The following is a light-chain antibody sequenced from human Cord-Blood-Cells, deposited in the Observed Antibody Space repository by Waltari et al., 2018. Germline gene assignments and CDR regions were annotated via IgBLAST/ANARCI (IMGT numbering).Light chain of an antibody. Sequence: QSALTQPASVSGSPGQSITISCTGTSSDVGGYNYVSWYQQHPGKAPKLMIYDVSKRPSGVSNRFSGSKPGNTASLTISGLQAEDEADYYCSSYTSSSTLWVFGGGTKLTVL. J-gene: IGLJ3*02. CDR3: SSYTSSSTLWV. CDR2: DVS. V-gene: IGLV2-14*01. CDR1: SSDVGGYNY.